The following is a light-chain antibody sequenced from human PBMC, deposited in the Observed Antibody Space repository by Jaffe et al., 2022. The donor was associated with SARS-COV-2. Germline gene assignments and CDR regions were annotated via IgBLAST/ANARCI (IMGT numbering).Light chain of an antibody. CDR2: GTS. Sequence: EVVLTQSPGTLSLSPGERATLSCRASQSVSRDVLAWYQQKPGQAPRLLIYGTSNRATDIADRFSGSGSGTDFTLTISGLEPEDFAVYYCQQYGSSPTFGQGTKVEIK. J-gene: IGKJ1*01. CDR1: QSVSRDV. V-gene: IGKV3-20*01. CDR3: QQYGSSPT.